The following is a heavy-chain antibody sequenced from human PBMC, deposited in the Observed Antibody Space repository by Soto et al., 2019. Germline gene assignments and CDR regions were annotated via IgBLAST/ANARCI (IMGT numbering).Heavy chain of an antibody. V-gene: IGHV4-39*01. Sequence: QLQLQESGPGLVKPSETLSLTCTVSGGSISSSSYYWGWIRQPPGKGLEWIGSIYYSGSTYYNPSLKSRVTISVDTSKNQFSLKLSAVTAADTAVHYCARHRADGPLDYWGQGTLVTVSS. CDR2: IYYSGST. CDR3: ARHRADGPLDY. CDR1: GGSISSSSYY. J-gene: IGHJ4*02.